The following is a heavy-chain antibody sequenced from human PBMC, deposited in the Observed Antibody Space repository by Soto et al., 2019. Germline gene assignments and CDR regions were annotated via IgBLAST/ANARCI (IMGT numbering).Heavy chain of an antibody. CDR2: IKSKTDGGTT. D-gene: IGHD3-3*01. CDR1: GFTFSNAW. V-gene: IGHV3-15*01. CDR3: TTGTITIFGVVMGYYYMDV. Sequence: PGGSLRLSCAASGFTFSNAWMSWVRQAPGKGLEWVGRIKSKTDGGTTDYAAPVKGRFTISRDDSKNTPYLQMNSLKTEDTAVYYCTTGTITIFGVVMGYYYMDVWGKGTTVTVSS. J-gene: IGHJ6*03.